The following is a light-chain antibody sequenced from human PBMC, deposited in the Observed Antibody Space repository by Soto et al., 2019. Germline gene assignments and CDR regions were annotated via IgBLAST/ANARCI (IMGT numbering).Light chain of an antibody. J-gene: IGKJ1*01. Sequence: FVVTQSPDTLSLSPGETATLSCRASQSVSSSVAWYQQKPGQAPRLLIYDASNRATGIPDRFSGSGSGTDFTLTISRLEPEDFAVFYCQQYGSSLPWTFGQGTKVDIK. CDR3: QQYGSSLPWT. CDR2: DAS. CDR1: QSVSSS. V-gene: IGKV3-20*01.